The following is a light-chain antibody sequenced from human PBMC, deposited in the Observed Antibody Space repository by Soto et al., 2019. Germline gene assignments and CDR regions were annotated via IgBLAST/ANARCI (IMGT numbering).Light chain of an antibody. V-gene: IGKV1-5*01. Sequence: DIQMTQSPSTLSASVGDRVSITCRASQTFTDWLAWYQQKAGKAPKLLIYDASSREVGVPSRFSGSGSGTDFILSITRLEPEDFAPYYCQQYGSNPLTFGEGTKVEIK. CDR2: DAS. J-gene: IGKJ4*01. CDR1: QTFTDW. CDR3: QQYGSNPLT.